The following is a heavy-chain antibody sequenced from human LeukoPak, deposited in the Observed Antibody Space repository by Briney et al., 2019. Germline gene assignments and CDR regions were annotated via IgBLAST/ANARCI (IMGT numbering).Heavy chain of an antibody. Sequence: SVKVSCKASGGTFSSYAISWVRQAPGQGLEWMGRIIPILGIANYAQKFQGRVAITADKSTSTAYMELSSLRSEDTAVYYCASRYRAAAGIFLDYWGQGTLVTVSS. CDR1: GGTFSSYA. V-gene: IGHV1-69*04. CDR3: ASRYRAAAGIFLDY. CDR2: IIPILGIA. D-gene: IGHD6-13*01. J-gene: IGHJ4*02.